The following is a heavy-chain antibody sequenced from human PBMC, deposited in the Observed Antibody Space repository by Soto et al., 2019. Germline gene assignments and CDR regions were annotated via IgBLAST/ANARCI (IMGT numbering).Heavy chain of an antibody. CDR2: MYYSGIT. D-gene: IGHD1-26*01. V-gene: IGHV4-61*01. CDR3: AREDMSGTYYFDY. Sequence: PSETLSLTCTVSGAPVSGETHFWTWIRQPPGKGLEWIGYMYYSGITNSNTALKSRVTLSVDRSRNQFSLSLNSVTAADTAVYYCAREDMSGTYYFDYWGPGTQVTVSS. J-gene: IGHJ4*02. CDR1: GAPVSGETHF.